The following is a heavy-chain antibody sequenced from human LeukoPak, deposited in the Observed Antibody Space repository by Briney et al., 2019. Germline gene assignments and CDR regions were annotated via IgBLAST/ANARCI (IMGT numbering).Heavy chain of an antibody. D-gene: IGHD1-26*01. Sequence: SETLSLTCTVSGGSIGGYYWTWIRQPPGKGLEWIGNIYYSGSTNYGPSLKSRVTISVDTSKNQFSLKLSSVTAADTAVYYCARVRSPLTVDYWGQGTLVSVSS. CDR3: ARVRSPLTVDY. V-gene: IGHV4-59*01. CDR2: IYYSGST. CDR1: GGSIGGYY. J-gene: IGHJ4*02.